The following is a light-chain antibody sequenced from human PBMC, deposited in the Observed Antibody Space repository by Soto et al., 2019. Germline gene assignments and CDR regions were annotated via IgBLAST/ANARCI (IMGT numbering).Light chain of an antibody. CDR1: SSDVGGYNS. J-gene: IGLJ1*01. CDR2: DVS. Sequence: QSALTQPASVSGSPGQSITISCTGTSSDVGGYNSVSWYQQHPGKVPKIMIYDVSIRPSGVPDRFSGSKSGNTASLTISGLQAEDEADYYCGSYSSIPALVFGTGTKLTVL. V-gene: IGLV2-14*01. CDR3: GSYSSIPALV.